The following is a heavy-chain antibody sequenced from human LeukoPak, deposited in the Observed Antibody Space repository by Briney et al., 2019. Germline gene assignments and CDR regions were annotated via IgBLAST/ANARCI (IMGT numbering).Heavy chain of an antibody. D-gene: IGHD2-2*01. V-gene: IGHV4-34*01. J-gene: IGHJ1*01. CDR3: ASLLYCSSTSCYHPSGQH. Sequence: SETLSLTCTVSGGSISSYYWSWIRQPPGKGLEWIGEINHSGSTNYNPSLKSRVTISVDTSKNQFSLKLSSVTAADTAVYYCASLLYCSSTSCYHPSGQHWGQGTLVTVSS. CDR2: INHSGST. CDR1: GGSISSYY.